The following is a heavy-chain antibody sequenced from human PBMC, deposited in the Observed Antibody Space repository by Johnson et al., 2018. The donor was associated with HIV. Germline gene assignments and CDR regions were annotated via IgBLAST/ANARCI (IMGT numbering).Heavy chain of an antibody. CDR1: GFTFSNYW. Sequence: VQLVESGGGVERPGGSLRLSCATSGFTFSNYWMHWVRQAPGKGLVWVSRINSDGTNTTYADSVKGRFTISRDNARNTLFLQMHSLRAEDTAVYYCARETRVWYNWNDGSRAFDIWVQGTMVTVSS. J-gene: IGHJ3*02. CDR3: ARETRVWYNWNDGSRAFDI. D-gene: IGHD1-1*01. CDR2: INSDGTNT. V-gene: IGHV3-74*01.